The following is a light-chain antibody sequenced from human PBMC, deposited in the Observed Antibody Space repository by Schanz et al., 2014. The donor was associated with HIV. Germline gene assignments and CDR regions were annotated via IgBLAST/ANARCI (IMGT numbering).Light chain of an antibody. CDR2: DVT. V-gene: IGLV2-14*03. Sequence: QSVLTQPASVSGSPGQSITISCTGTSSDVGGSDSVSWFQQNPGKAPRLLIYDVTNRPSGVSHRFSGSKSGNTASLTISGLQAEDEADYYCSSHAGSDNFGIFGGGTKLTVL. J-gene: IGLJ2*01. CDR3: SSHAGSDNFGI. CDR1: SSDVGGSDS.